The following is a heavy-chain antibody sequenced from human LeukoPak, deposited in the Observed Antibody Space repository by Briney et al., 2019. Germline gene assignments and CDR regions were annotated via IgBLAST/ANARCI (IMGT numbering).Heavy chain of an antibody. CDR1: GFTFGSYA. CDR2: ITSSSSYI. V-gene: IGHV3-21*01. Sequence: GGSLRLSCVASGFTFGSYAMSWVRQAPGKGLEWVSSITSSSSYIYFADSMKGRFTISRDNSKNSLYLQMNSLRVDDTALYYCARASGGWDLDYWGHGTLVTVSS. CDR3: ARASGGWDLDY. D-gene: IGHD1-26*01. J-gene: IGHJ4*01.